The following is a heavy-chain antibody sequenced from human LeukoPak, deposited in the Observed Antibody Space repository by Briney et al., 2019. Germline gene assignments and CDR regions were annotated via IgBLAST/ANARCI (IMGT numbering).Heavy chain of an antibody. CDR2: IFYSGST. V-gene: IGHV4-39*07. Sequence: PSETLSLTCTVSSGSISTSNYYWGWVRQPPGKALEWIGNIFYSGSTYYSPSLKSRVTISLDTSRNQFFLKLNSVTAGDTGVFYCEQEFGGVTIWGEGTLVTVSS. J-gene: IGHJ4*02. D-gene: IGHD3-16*01. CDR1: SGSISTSNYY. CDR3: EQEFGGVTI.